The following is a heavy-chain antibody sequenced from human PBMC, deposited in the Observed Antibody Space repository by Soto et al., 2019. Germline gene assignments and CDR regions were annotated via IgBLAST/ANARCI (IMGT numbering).Heavy chain of an antibody. D-gene: IGHD5-12*01. V-gene: IGHV1-18*01. CDR2: ISAYNGNT. J-gene: IGHJ3*02. CDR1: GYTFTSYG. Sequence: ASVKVSCKASGYTFTSYGISWVRQAPGQGLEWMGWISAYNGNTNYAQKLQGRVTMTTDTSTSTAYMELRSLRSDDTAVYYCGREGLYSGYVEFRDAFDIWGQGTMVTVSS. CDR3: GREGLYSGYVEFRDAFDI.